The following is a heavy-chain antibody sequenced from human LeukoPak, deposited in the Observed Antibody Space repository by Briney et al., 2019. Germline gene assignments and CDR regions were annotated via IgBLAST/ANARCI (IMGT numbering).Heavy chain of an antibody. CDR2: ICYSGST. Sequence: SETLSLTCTVSGGSNSRYYWSWIRQPPGKGLEWIGYICYSGSTNYNPSLKSRVTISVDTSKNHFSLKLSSVTAADTAVYYCARAGQGDFWSGLRYFDYWGQGTLVTVSS. CDR3: ARAGQGDFWSGLRYFDY. D-gene: IGHD3-3*01. V-gene: IGHV4-59*01. J-gene: IGHJ4*02. CDR1: GGSNSRYY.